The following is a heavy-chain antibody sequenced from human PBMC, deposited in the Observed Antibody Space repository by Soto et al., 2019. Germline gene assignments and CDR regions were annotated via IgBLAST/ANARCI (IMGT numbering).Heavy chain of an antibody. CDR2: IRQDGIEK. CDR1: EFAFSTYW. Sequence: GGSLRLSCAASEFAFSTYWMSWVRQAPGKGLEWVATIRQDGIEKHYVDSVKGRFTISRDNAKNSLFLQMDGLRAEDTAVYYCVRGCGSAHRPYSSDVWGKGPTVTVSS. V-gene: IGHV3-7*01. D-gene: IGHD2-21*01. J-gene: IGHJ6*04. CDR3: VRGCGSAHRPYSSDV.